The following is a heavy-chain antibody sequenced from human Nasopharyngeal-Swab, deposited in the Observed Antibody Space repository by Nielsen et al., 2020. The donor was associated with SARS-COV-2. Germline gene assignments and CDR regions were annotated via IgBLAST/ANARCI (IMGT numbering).Heavy chain of an antibody. Sequence: SETLSLTCAVSGGSISSGGYSWSWIRQPPGKGLEWIGYIYHSGSTYYNPSLKSRVTISVDRSKNQFSLKLSSVTAADTAVYYCARQALGYCSSTSCYTAFDYWGQGTLVTVSS. V-gene: IGHV4-30-2*01. CDR1: GGSISSGGYS. J-gene: IGHJ4*02. CDR2: IYHSGST. D-gene: IGHD2-2*02. CDR3: ARQALGYCSSTSCYTAFDY.